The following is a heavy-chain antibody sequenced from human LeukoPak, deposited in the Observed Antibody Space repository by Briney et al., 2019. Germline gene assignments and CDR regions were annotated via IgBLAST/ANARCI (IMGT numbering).Heavy chain of an antibody. CDR1: GFTFSSYG. CDR3: AKVKGGNYYDSSGYDSPDH. Sequence: GGSLRLSCAASGFTFSSYGMHWVRQAPGKGLEWVAVISYDGSNKYYADSVKGRFTISRDNSKNTLYLQMNSLRAEDTAVYYCAKVKGGNYYDSSGYDSPDHWGQGTLVTVSS. V-gene: IGHV3-30*18. D-gene: IGHD3-22*01. CDR2: ISYDGSNK. J-gene: IGHJ4*02.